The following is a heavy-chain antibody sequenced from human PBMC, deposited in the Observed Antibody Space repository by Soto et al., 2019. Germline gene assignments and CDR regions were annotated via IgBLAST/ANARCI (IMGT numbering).Heavy chain of an antibody. D-gene: IGHD6-6*01. J-gene: IGHJ4*02. V-gene: IGHV3-23*01. CDR2: ISGSGGST. CDR1: GFTFSSYA. Sequence: EVQLLESGGGLVQPGGSLRLSCAASGFTFSSYAMSWVRQAPGKGLEWVSAISGSGGSTYYADSVKGRFTISRDNSKNTLYLQMNSLRAEDTAVYYGARGSSSSRGGGIDYWGQGTLVTVSS. CDR3: ARGSSSSRGGGIDY.